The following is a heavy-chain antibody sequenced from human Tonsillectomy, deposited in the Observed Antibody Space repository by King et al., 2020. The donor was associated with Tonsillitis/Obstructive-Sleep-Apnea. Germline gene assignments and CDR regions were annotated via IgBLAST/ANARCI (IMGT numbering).Heavy chain of an antibody. Sequence: VQLVESGGGLVQPGGSLRLSCAASGFTVSSNYMSWVRQAPGKGLECVSVIYSGGSTNYADSVKGRFTISRDNSKNTLYLQMNSLRAEDTAVYYCARGGGDYEWGWFDPWGQGTLVTVSS. D-gene: IGHD4-17*01. V-gene: IGHV3-66*01. CDR3: ARGGGDYEWGWFDP. J-gene: IGHJ5*02. CDR1: GFTVSSNY. CDR2: IYSGGST.